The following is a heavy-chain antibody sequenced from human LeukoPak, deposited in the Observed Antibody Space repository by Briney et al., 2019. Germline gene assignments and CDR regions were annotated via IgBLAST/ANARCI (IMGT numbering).Heavy chain of an antibody. J-gene: IGHJ2*01. CDR3: ARYYTGWYFDL. Sequence: SETLSLTCTVSGGSISSYHWNWIRQPPGKGLEWIGYIHYSGSTNYNPSLKSRVTISVDTSKNQFSLKLSSVTAADTAVYYCARYYTGWYFDLWGRGTLVTVSS. CDR2: IHYSGST. CDR1: GGSISSYH. D-gene: IGHD2/OR15-2a*01. V-gene: IGHV4-59*01.